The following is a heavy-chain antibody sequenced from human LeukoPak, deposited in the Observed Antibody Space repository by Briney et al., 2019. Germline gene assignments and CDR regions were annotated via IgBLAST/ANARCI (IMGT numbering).Heavy chain of an antibody. D-gene: IGHD1-7*01. J-gene: IGHJ3*02. V-gene: IGHV1-2*02. CDR3: ARDYGTAGENAFDI. Sequence: ASVKVSCKASGYTFTGYYMHWVRQAPGQGLEWMGWINPNSGGTNYAQKFQGRVTLARDTSITTAYLELTRLTSDDTAVYYCARDYGTAGENAFDIWGQGTMVTVSS. CDR2: INPNSGGT. CDR1: GYTFTGYY.